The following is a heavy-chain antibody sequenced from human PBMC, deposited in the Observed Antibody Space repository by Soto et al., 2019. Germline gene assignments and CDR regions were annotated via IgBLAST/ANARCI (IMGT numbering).Heavy chain of an antibody. CDR1: GSSISSCGYY. V-gene: IGHV4-31*03. J-gene: IGHJ4*02. D-gene: IGHD5-18*01. CDR3: ARTEWIQLWFDY. CDR2: IYYSGIS. Sequence: QVQLLESGPGLVKPSQTLSLICNVSGSSISSCGYYWSWIRQRPGGGLEWLGFIYYSGISHYNPSLKSRATISVDTSKHQFSLKLISVTAADTAVYYCARTEWIQLWFDYWGQGALVTVS.